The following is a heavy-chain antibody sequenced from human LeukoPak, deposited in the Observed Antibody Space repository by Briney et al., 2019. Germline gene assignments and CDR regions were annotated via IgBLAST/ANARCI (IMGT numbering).Heavy chain of an antibody. CDR1: GYTFTSYG. Sequence: ASVKCSCKASGYTFTSYGISWVRPAPGQGLEWMGWISAYNGNTNYAQKLQGRVTMTTDTSTSTAYMELRSLRSDDTAVYYCATDHDPSKWLVQYYFDYWGQGTLVTVSS. CDR3: ATDHDPSKWLVQYYFDY. CDR2: ISAYNGNT. V-gene: IGHV1-18*01. J-gene: IGHJ4*02. D-gene: IGHD5-12*01.